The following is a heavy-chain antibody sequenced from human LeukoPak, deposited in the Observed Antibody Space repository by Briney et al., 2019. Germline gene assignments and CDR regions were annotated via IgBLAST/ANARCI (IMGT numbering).Heavy chain of an antibody. CDR3: VNDGYCSSTSCYGPQYE. D-gene: IGHD2-2*03. J-gene: IGHJ4*02. CDR2: ISGIGSTT. CDR1: GLTFSTYA. Sequence: GGSLRLSCAASGLTFSTYAMRWVRQAPGKGLEWVSAISGIGSTTYYADSVKGRFTISRDNSKDTLYLQMSSLRAEDTAVYYRVNDGYCSSTSCYGPQYEWGQGTLVTVSS. V-gene: IGHV3-23*01.